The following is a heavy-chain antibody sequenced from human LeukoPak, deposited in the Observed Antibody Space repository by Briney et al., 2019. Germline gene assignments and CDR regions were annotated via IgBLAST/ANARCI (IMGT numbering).Heavy chain of an antibody. CDR1: GYTFTGYY. Sequence: ASVKVSCKASGYTFTGYYMHWVRQAPGQGLEWMGWINPNSGGTNYAQKFQGRVTMTRDTSISPAYMELSRLRSDDTAVYYCARNSRMVRGADYYYMDVWGKGTTVTVSS. CDR3: ARNSRMVRGADYYYMDV. V-gene: IGHV1-2*02. J-gene: IGHJ6*03. D-gene: IGHD3-10*01. CDR2: INPNSGGT.